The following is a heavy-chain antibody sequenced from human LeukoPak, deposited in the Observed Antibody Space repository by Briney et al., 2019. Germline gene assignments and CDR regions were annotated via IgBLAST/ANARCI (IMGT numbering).Heavy chain of an antibody. D-gene: IGHD3/OR15-3a*01. CDR2: LSGTSDST. CDR1: GFTFSNYG. CDR3: AKVATWTHFDY. V-gene: IGHV3-23*01. Sequence: GGSLRLFCAASGFTFSNYGMSWVRQAPGKGLEWVSALSGTSDSTYYADSVKGRFSISRDNSKNTLYLQISSLRVEDTAVYYCAKVATWTHFDYWGQGILVTVSS. J-gene: IGHJ4*02.